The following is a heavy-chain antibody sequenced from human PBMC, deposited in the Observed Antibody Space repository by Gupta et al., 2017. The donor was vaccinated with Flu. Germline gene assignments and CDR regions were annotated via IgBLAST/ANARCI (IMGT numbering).Heavy chain of an antibody. CDR3: ARGHWDN. J-gene: IGHJ4*02. CDR2: ISSSAVT. Sequence: VLLVGSGGGLVQPGGSLRPSCLASRLDFHSYEMSWVRQAAGRGLEWVAFISSSAVTYYTDPVRDRFTISRDNANNLLYLQMSSLRAEDTAVYYCARGHWDNWGQGTLVTVSS. CDR1: RLDFHSYE. V-gene: IGHV3-48*03.